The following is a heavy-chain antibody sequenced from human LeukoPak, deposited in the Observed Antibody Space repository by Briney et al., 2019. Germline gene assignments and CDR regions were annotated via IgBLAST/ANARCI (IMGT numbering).Heavy chain of an antibody. CDR3: ASAPGWNYRQRREHAFDI. Sequence: SETLSLTCTVSGGPISSYYWSWIRQPPGKGLEWIGYIYYSGSTNYNPSLKSRVTISVDTSKNQFSLKLSSVTAADTAVYYCASAPGWNYRQRREHAFDIWGQGTMVTVSS. V-gene: IGHV4-59*01. J-gene: IGHJ3*02. CDR2: IYYSGST. D-gene: IGHD1-7*01. CDR1: GGPISSYY.